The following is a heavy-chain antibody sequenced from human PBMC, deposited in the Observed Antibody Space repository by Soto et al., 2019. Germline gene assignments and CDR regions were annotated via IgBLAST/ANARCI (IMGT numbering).Heavy chain of an antibody. CDR1: GGSFSGYY. CDR3: AKGSSGSTRPFDP. V-gene: IGHV4-34*01. D-gene: IGHD3-22*01. J-gene: IGHJ5*02. CDR2: INHSGST. Sequence: SETLSLTCAVYGGSFSGYYWSWIRQPPGKGLGWIGEINHSGSTNYNPSLKSRVTISVDTSKNQFSLKLSSVTAADTAVYYCAKGSSGSTRPFDPWGQGTLVTVSS.